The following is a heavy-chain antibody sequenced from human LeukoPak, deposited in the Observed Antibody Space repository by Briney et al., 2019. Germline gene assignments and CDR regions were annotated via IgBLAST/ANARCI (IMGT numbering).Heavy chain of an antibody. Sequence: SETLSLTCAVSGVSISGSYYYWGWIRQPPGKGLEWVGSIYYSGSTYYNPSLKSRVTISVDTSKNQFSLKLSSVTAADTAVYYCARRSYYGSGTFDYWGQGTLVTVSS. J-gene: IGHJ4*02. CDR3: ARRSYYGSGTFDY. V-gene: IGHV4-39*01. CDR1: GVSISGSYYY. D-gene: IGHD3-10*01. CDR2: IYYSGST.